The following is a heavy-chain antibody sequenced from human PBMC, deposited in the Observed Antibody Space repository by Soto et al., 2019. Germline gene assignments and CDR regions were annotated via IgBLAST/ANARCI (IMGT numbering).Heavy chain of an antibody. CDR2: ISAYNGNT. CDR3: ARGVGSGSYYNQYNWFDP. D-gene: IGHD3-10*01. V-gene: IGHV1-18*01. Sequence: GASVKVSCKASGYSFSTYEINWLRQAPGQGLEWMGWISAYNGNTKYAQKLQGRVTMTTDTSTSTAYMELRSLRSDDTAVYYCARGVGSGSYYNQYNWFDPWGQGTLVTVSS. CDR1: GYSFSTYE. J-gene: IGHJ5*02.